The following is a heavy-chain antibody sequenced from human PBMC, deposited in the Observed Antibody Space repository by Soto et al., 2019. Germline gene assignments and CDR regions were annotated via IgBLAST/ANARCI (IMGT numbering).Heavy chain of an antibody. D-gene: IGHD2-2*01. V-gene: IGHV1-18*01. CDR1: GYTFTSYG. CDR2: ISAYNGNT. Sequence: QVQLVQSGAEVKKPGASVKVSCKASGYTFTSYGISWVRQAPGQGLEWMGWISAYNGNTNYAQKLQGRVTMTTDTSTSKAYMELRSLRSDDTAVYYCARDTPIVLVPASTGFDPWGQGTLVTVSS. J-gene: IGHJ5*02. CDR3: ARDTPIVLVPASTGFDP.